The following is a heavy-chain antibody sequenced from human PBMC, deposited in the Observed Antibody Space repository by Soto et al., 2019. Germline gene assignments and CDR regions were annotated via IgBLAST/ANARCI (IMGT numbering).Heavy chain of an antibody. CDR3: ARGALVLDH. CDR2: IKEDGSEK. Sequence: EVQVVESGGDLVQPGGSLRLSCAASGFTFNSYWMSWVRQAPGKGLEWVVNIKEDGSEKYHVDSVKGRFTISRDNAKNSLYLQMNSLRAEDTAVYYCARGALVLDHWGQGTLVTVSS. J-gene: IGHJ4*02. V-gene: IGHV3-7*04. D-gene: IGHD2-8*02. CDR1: GFTFNSYW.